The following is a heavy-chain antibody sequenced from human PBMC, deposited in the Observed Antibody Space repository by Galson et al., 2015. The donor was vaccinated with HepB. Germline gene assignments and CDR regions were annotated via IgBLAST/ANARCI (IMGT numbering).Heavy chain of an antibody. CDR1: GYSFTSYW. CDR3: ARLVVATAGVPDY. D-gene: IGHD6-13*01. Sequence: QSGAEVKKPGESLKISCEGSGYSFTSYWIGWVRQMPGKGLEWMGIIYPSDSSTRYSSSFQGQVTISADKSISTAYLQWSSLKASDTAMYYCARLVVATAGVPDYWGQGTLVTVSS. V-gene: IGHV5-51*03. CDR2: IYPSDSST. J-gene: IGHJ4*02.